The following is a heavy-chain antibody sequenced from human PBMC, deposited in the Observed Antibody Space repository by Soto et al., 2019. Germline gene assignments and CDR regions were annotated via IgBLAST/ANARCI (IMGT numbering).Heavy chain of an antibody. CDR3: ARRGGIAVARNTAFDP. V-gene: IGHV1-69*06. Sequence: SVKVSCKASGGTLSSYSISWVRQAPGQGLEWMGGIIPIFGTANYAQKFQGRVTITADKSTSTAYMELSSLRSEDTAVYYCARRGGIAVARNTAFDPWGQGTLVTVSS. CDR1: GGTLSSYS. CDR2: IIPIFGTA. D-gene: IGHD6-19*01. J-gene: IGHJ5*02.